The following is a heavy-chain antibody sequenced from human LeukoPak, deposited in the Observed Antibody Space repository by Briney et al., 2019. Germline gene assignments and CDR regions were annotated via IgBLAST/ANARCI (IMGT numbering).Heavy chain of an antibody. V-gene: IGHV1-18*04. Sequence: GASVKVSCKASGYTFTSYGISWVRQAPGQGLEWMGGISAYNGNTNYAQKLQGRGTMTTDTSTSTAYMEPRSLRSDDTAVYYCARGGLRGVLHRTIDYWGQGTLVTVSS. D-gene: IGHD3-10*01. J-gene: IGHJ4*02. CDR3: ARGGLRGVLHRTIDY. CDR1: GYTFTSYG. CDR2: ISAYNGNT.